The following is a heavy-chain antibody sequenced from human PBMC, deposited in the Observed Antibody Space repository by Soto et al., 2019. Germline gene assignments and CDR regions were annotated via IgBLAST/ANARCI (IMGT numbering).Heavy chain of an antibody. D-gene: IGHD3-22*01. V-gene: IGHV4-4*02. J-gene: IGHJ4*02. CDR2: IYHDGRS. CDR1: GGSITSNW. Sequence: SETLSLTCAVSGGSITSNWWSWVRQSPGKGLEWIGEIYHDGRSNYNPALQSRVTISVDKSRNQFSLKLSSLTAADTAVYFCAGSGYYVFDYWGQGTLVTVSS. CDR3: AGSGYYVFDY.